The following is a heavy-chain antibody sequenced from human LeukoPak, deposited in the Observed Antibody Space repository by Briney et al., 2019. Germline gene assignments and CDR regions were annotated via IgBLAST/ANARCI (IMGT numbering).Heavy chain of an antibody. J-gene: IGHJ4*02. Sequence: ASVKVSCKASGYTFTSYGISWVRQAPGQGLEWMGWISAYNGNTNYAQKLQGRVTMTTDTSTSTAFMELRSLRSDDTAVYYCARGVVVAATEPSYYFDYWGQGTLVTVSS. CDR2: ISAYNGNT. CDR1: GYTFTSYG. V-gene: IGHV1-18*01. CDR3: ARGVVVAATEPSYYFDY. D-gene: IGHD2-15*01.